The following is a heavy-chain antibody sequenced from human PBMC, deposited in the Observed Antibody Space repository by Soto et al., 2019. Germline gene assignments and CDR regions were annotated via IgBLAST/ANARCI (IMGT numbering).Heavy chain of an antibody. CDR2: IYYSGST. V-gene: IGHV4-59*08. CDR3: ARQKEWPPSYYFDY. Sequence: QVQLQESGPGLVKPSETLSLTCTVSGGSISSYYWSWIRQPPGKGLEWIGYIYYSGSTNYNPSLKSRVPISVDTSKNQFSLKLSSVTAADTAVYYCARQKEWPPSYYFDYWGQGTLVTVSS. J-gene: IGHJ4*02. D-gene: IGHD3-3*01. CDR1: GGSISSYY.